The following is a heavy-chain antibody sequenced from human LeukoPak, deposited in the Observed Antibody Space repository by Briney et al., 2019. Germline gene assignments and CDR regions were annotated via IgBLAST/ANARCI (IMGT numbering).Heavy chain of an antibody. CDR2: IIPIFGTA. CDR1: GGTFRNYA. J-gene: IGHJ4*02. V-gene: IGHV1-69*13. Sequence: GASVKVSCKASGGTFRNYAISWVRQAPGQGLEWMGGIIPIFGTANYAQKFQGRVTITADESTSTAYMELSSLRSEDTAVYYCARMPYDSSGYGPLDYWGQGTLVTVSS. CDR3: ARMPYDSSGYGPLDY. D-gene: IGHD3-22*01.